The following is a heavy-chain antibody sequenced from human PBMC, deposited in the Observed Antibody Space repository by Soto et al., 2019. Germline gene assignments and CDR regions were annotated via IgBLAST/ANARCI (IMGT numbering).Heavy chain of an antibody. CDR3: ARCLHCSNGGRFDP. V-gene: IGHV4-4*02. Sequence: SETLSLTCAFSGVCISSTNWWTWVRPSPGKGLEWIGEMWPSGGTTYNPSLQNRVTISVDNSKNHLSLTLTSVTAADTAIYYCARCLHCSNGGRFDPWGQGALVTVAS. D-gene: IGHD2-8*01. CDR1: GVCISSTNW. CDR2: MWPSGGT. J-gene: IGHJ5*02.